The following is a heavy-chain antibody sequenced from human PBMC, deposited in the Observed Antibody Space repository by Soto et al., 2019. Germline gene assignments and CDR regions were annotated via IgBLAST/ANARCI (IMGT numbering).Heavy chain of an antibody. D-gene: IGHD3-9*01. CDR3: AAGPGITIWTTPT. CDR1: GGSISSSSYY. V-gene: IGHV4-39*01. J-gene: IGHJ4*02. Sequence: TLSLTCTVSGGSISSSSYYWGWIRQPPGKGLEWIGSIYYSGSTYYNPSLKSRVTISVDTSKNQFSLKLSSVTAADTAVYYCAAGPGITIWTTPTWGQGTLVTVSS. CDR2: IYYSGST.